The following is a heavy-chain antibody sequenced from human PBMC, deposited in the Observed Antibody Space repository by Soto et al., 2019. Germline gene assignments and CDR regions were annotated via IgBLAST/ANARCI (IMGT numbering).Heavy chain of an antibody. CDR1: GFTFSSYA. Sequence: PGGSLRLSCAASGFTFSSYAMSGVRQAPGKGLEWVANIKEDGSEKYYVDSVKGRFTISRDNAKNSLYLQMNSLRAEDPAVYYCARVEAGGFDCWGQGTLVTVSS. V-gene: IGHV3-7*01. CDR3: ARVEAGGFDC. D-gene: IGHD2-8*02. J-gene: IGHJ4*02. CDR2: IKEDGSEK.